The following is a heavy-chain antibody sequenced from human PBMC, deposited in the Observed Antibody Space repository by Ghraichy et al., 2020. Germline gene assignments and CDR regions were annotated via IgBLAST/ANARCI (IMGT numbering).Heavy chain of an antibody. D-gene: IGHD4-23*01. CDR2: IYYSGTT. CDR3: ARRGSYGGNSKGAFDI. CDR1: GGSISSSSYY. V-gene: IGHV4-39*01. Sequence: SETLSLTCTVSGGSISSSSYYWGWIRQPPGKGLEWIGSIYYSGTTYYNPSLKSRVTISVDTSKNQFSLKLSSVTAADTAVYYCARRGSYGGNSKGAFDIWGQGTMVTVSS. J-gene: IGHJ3*02.